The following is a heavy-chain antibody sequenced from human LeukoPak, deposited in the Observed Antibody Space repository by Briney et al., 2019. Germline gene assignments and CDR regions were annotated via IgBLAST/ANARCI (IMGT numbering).Heavy chain of an antibody. V-gene: IGHV3-49*03. D-gene: IGHD3-22*01. CDR3: TRAITMIVVVIRYFDY. CDR2: IRSKAYGGTT. Sequence: QPGRSLRLSCTASGFTFGDYAMSWFRQAPGKGLEWVGFIRSKAYGGTTEYAASVKGRFTISRGDSKSIAYLQMNSLKTEDTAVYYCTRAITMIVVVIRYFDYWGQGTLVTVSS. J-gene: IGHJ4*02. CDR1: GFTFGDYA.